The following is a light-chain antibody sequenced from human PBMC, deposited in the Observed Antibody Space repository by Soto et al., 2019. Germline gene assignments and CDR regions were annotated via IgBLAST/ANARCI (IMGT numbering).Light chain of an antibody. CDR1: SSNFGGNT. CDR2: GND. Sequence: QSVLTQPPSASGTPGQRVIISCSGSSSNFGGNTANWYQQFPGTAPKVLIYGNDQRPSGVPDRFSGSKSGTSASLAISGLQSVDEADYYCAAWDDRLNGWVFGGGTKLTVL. V-gene: IGLV1-44*01. J-gene: IGLJ3*02. CDR3: AAWDDRLNGWV.